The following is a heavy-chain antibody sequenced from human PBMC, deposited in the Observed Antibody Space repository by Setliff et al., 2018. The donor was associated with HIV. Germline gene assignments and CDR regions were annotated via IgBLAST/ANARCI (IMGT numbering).Heavy chain of an antibody. Sequence: ASVKVSCKASGYTFTKYGISWVRQAPGQGLEWMGWITAYNDNTYYEGKFQGRVTMTTDTSTSTAYMELRSLRSDDTAVYYCARGMDYYDTSGYYQYYFDYWGQGTLVTVSS. D-gene: IGHD3-22*01. CDR3: ARGMDYYDTSGYYQYYFDY. V-gene: IGHV1-18*01. CDR2: ITAYNDNT. CDR1: GYTFTKYG. J-gene: IGHJ4*02.